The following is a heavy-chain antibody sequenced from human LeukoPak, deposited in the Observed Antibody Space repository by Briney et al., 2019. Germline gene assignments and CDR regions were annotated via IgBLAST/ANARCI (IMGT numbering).Heavy chain of an antibody. CDR3: ARDSGTTGEVKFDP. V-gene: IGHV4-4*07. CDR2: IYSSGII. Sequence: KPSETLSLTCTVSGGSISSYYWSWIRQPAGKALEWIGRIYSSGIITYNPSLKSRVTMSVDTSKNQFSLKLSSVTAADTAVYYCARDSGTTGEVKFDPWGQGTLVTVSS. CDR1: GGSISSYY. J-gene: IGHJ5*02. D-gene: IGHD3-10*01.